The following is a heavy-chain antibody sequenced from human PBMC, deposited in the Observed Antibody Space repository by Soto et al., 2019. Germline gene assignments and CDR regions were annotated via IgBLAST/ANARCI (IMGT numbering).Heavy chain of an antibody. CDR3: ARDRSSSWYNGTFYFDS. Sequence: QVQLVQSGAEVRKPGSSVKVSCKASGGTFTTYDISWVRQAPGQGLEWMGGIIPLFDATKYAQKFQGRVTNTGEKSTGTAYMELRSLGSEDTAMYYCARDRSSSWYNGTFYFDSWGQGTLVTVSS. CDR1: GGTFTTYD. J-gene: IGHJ4*02. D-gene: IGHD6-19*01. CDR2: IIPLFDAT. V-gene: IGHV1-69*06.